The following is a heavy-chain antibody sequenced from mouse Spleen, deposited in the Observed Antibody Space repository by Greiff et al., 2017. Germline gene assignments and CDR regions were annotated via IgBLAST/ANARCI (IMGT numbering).Heavy chain of an antibody. CDR2: FYPGSGSI. Sequence: QVQLQQSGAELVKPGASVKLSCKASGYTFTEYTIHWVKQRSGQGLEWIGWFYPGSGSIKYNEKFKDKATLTADKSSSTVYMELSRLTSEDSAVYFCARDPYYYGSSPYYFDYWGQGTTLTVSS. D-gene: IGHD1-1*01. CDR1: GYTFTEYT. CDR3: ARDPYYYGSSPYYFDY. J-gene: IGHJ2*01. V-gene: IGHV1-62-2*01.